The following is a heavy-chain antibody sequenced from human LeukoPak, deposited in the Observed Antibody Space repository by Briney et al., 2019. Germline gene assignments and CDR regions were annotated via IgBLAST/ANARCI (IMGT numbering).Heavy chain of an antibody. Sequence: SETLSLACTVSGCSMNAYYWTWFRQPPGKGLEWIGYIYYSGGTNYNPSPKSRRTTSVDTSNNQFSLEPTSVTAADTAVYYCARNSPGGSYFDNWGQGTLVTVSS. V-gene: IGHV4-59*01. J-gene: IGHJ4*02. D-gene: IGHD1-26*01. CDR1: GCSMNAYY. CDR3: ARNSPGGSYFDN. CDR2: IYYSGGT.